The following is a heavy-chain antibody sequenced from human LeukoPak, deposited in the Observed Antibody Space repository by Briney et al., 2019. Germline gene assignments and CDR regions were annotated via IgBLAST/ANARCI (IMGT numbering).Heavy chain of an antibody. Sequence: GGSLRLSCAASGFTFSSYWLTWVRQAPGKGLEWVANIKQDGSEKFYVDSVKGRFTISRDSAKNSLYLQMNSLRAEDTAVYYCTRGNSGSYWGQGTLVTVSS. CDR3: TRGNSGSY. CDR1: GFTFSSYW. V-gene: IGHV3-7*01. J-gene: IGHJ4*02. D-gene: IGHD4-23*01. CDR2: IKQDGSEK.